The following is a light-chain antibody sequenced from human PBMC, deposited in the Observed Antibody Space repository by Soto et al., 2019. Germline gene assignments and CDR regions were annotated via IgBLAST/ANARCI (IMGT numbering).Light chain of an antibody. J-gene: IGLJ1*01. CDR2: DVS. V-gene: IGLV2-14*01. CDR3: SSYTSSSIYV. CDR1: SSDVGGYNY. Sequence: QSALTQPASVSGSPGQSITLSCTGTSSDVGGYNYVSWYQQHPGKAPKLMIYDVSNRPSGVSNRFSGSKSGNTASLTISGLQAEDEADYYCSSYTSSSIYVFGTGTKLTVL.